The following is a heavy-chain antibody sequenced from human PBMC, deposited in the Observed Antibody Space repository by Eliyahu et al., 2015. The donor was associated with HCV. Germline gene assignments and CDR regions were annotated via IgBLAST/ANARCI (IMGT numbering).Heavy chain of an antibody. D-gene: IGHD4-17*01. CDR3: ARRGTTVTTPNFDY. Sequence: QLQLQESGPGLVKPSETLSLTCTVSGGSISSSSYYWGWIRQPPGKGLEWIGSIYYSGSTYYNPSLKSRVTISVDTSKNQFSLKLSSVTAADTAVYYCARRGTTVTTPNFDYWGQGTLVTVSS. V-gene: IGHV4-39*01. J-gene: IGHJ4*02. CDR2: IYYSGST. CDR1: GGSISSSSYY.